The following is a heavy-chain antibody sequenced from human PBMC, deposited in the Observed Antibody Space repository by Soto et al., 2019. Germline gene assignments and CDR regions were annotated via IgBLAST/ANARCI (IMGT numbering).Heavy chain of an antibody. CDR2: TYYRSNWYT. D-gene: IGHD1-1*01. Sequence: PSQTLSLTCAISGDSVSTNSATWDWIRQSPSRGLEWLGRTYYRSNWYTDYAVSVKGRITISPDTSNNQLSLQLNSVTPEDTAVYYCASGTGTTGDGMDVWGQGTTVTVSS. CDR3: ASGTGTTGDGMDV. CDR1: GDSVSTNSAT. V-gene: IGHV6-1*01. J-gene: IGHJ6*02.